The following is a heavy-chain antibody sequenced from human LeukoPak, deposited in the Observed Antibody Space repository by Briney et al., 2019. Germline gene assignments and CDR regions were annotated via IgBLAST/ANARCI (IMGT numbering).Heavy chain of an antibody. Sequence: ASVKVSCKASGYTFTKYGISWVRQAPGQGLEWMGWISAYNGNTKYTQKVQGRVSLTTDTPTSTAYMEVRSLRSDDTAVYYCVGGSNPLIGYYGMDVWGQGTTVTVSS. D-gene: IGHD3-22*01. V-gene: IGHV1-18*01. CDR2: ISAYNGNT. J-gene: IGHJ6*02. CDR1: GYTFTKYG. CDR3: VGGSNPLIGYYGMDV.